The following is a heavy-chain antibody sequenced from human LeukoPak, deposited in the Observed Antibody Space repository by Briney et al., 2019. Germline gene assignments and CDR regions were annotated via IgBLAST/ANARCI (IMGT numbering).Heavy chain of an antibody. V-gene: IGHV1-46*01. CDR3: ARSPRRDVSFDY. CDR2: INPSGGST. J-gene: IGHJ4*02. CDR1: GYTFTSYY. Sequence: AXVKVXCKASGYTFTSYYMHWVRQAPGQGLEWMGIINPSGGSTSYAQKFQGRVTMTRDTSTSTVYMELSSLRSEDTAVYYCARSPRRDVSFDYWGQGTLVTVSS. D-gene: IGHD5-24*01.